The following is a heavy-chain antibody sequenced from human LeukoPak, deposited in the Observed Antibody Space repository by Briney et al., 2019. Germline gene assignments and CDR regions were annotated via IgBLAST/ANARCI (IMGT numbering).Heavy chain of an antibody. CDR1: GGSISSSNW. Sequence: PSGTLSLTCAVSGGSISSSNWWSWVRQPPGKGLEWIGEIYHSGSTNYNPSLKSRVTISVDKSKNQFSLKLSSVTAADTAVYYCARSLYDGFGENWFDLWGQGTLVTVSS. J-gene: IGHJ5*02. CDR2: IYHSGST. CDR3: ARSLYDGFGENWFDL. D-gene: IGHD3-10*01. V-gene: IGHV4-4*02.